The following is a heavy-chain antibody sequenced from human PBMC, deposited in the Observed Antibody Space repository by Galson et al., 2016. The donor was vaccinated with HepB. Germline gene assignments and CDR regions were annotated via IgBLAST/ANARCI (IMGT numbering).Heavy chain of an antibody. CDR1: GGSVRSGGYY. V-gene: IGHV4-31*03. CDR3: ARELDDYGDFSGWFDR. J-gene: IGHJ5*02. CDR2: IYNRGST. D-gene: IGHD4-17*01. Sequence: TLSLTCTVSGGSVRSGGYYWTWIRQHPGKGLEWIGCIYNRGSTYYNPSLRSRITISVDLSKNQFSLNLRSVTAADTAVYYCARELDDYGDFSGWFDRWGQGTLVTVSS.